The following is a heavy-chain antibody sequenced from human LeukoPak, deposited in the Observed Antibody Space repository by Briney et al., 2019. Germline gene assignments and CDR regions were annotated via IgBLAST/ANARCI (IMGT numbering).Heavy chain of an antibody. V-gene: IGHV3-7*01. CDR3: ARDKLDGDSYFDS. J-gene: IGHJ4*02. Sequence: GGSLRLSCAASGFTFSTYWMSWVRQAPGKRLEWVANIKQDGSERYYVDSVKGRFTISRDNAKNSLYLQMNSLRAEDTAVYYCARDKLDGDSYFDSWGQGTLVTVSS. CDR1: GFTFSTYW. D-gene: IGHD4-17*01. CDR2: IKQDGSER.